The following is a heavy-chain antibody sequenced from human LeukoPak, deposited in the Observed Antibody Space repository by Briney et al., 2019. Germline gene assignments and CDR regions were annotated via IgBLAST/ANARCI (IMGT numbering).Heavy chain of an antibody. D-gene: IGHD4-17*01. V-gene: IGHV3-33*01. CDR2: IWYDGSNK. CDR3: ARDHYGWFDP. Sequence: GRSLRLSCAASGFTFSSYGMHWVRQAPGKGLEWVAVIWYDGSNKYYADSVKGRFTISRDNSKNTLYLRMNSLRAEDTAVYYCARDHYGWFDPWGQGTLVTVSS. CDR1: GFTFSSYG. J-gene: IGHJ5*02.